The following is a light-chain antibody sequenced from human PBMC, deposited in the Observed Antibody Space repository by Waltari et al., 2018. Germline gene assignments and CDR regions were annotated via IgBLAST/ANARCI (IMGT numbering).Light chain of an antibody. CDR2: DAS. CDR3: QRYDNLPIFA. Sequence: DIQMTQSPSSLSAYVVDRVTITCQPSQDISNYLNWYQQKPGKAPKLLILDASNLETGVPSRFSGSRSGTHFTLTISSLQPEDAATYYCQRYDNLPIFAFGPGTKVEI. CDR1: QDISNY. V-gene: IGKV1-33*01. J-gene: IGKJ3*01.